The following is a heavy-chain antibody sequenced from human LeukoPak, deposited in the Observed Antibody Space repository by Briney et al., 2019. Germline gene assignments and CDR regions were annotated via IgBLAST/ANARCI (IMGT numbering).Heavy chain of an antibody. D-gene: IGHD3-9*01. Sequence: ASVKVSCKASGYTFTRYDNKWVRQATGQGLEWMGWMNPNSGNTGYAQKFQGRVTMTRNTSISTAYMELSSLRSEDTAVYYCARGGRYFDWLPPDYYYYYMDVWGKGTTVTVSS. CDR1: GYTFTRYD. V-gene: IGHV1-8*01. CDR3: ARGGRYFDWLPPDYYYYYMDV. CDR2: MNPNSGNT. J-gene: IGHJ6*03.